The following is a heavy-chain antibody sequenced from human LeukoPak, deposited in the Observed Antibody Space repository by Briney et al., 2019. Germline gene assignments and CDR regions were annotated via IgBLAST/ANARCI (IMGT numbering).Heavy chain of an antibody. D-gene: IGHD2-2*01. V-gene: IGHV3-30*02. CDR1: GFTFSSYG. CDR2: IRYVGSNK. CDR3: AIIPSPPIDNRFGP. J-gene: IGHJ5*02. Sequence: GGSLRLSCAASGFTFSSYGIHWVRQAPGKGLEWVAFIRYVGSNKNYADSVKGRFTISRDNSKNTLYLEMRSLRSEDTAVYYCAIIPSPPIDNRFGPWGQGTLVTVSS.